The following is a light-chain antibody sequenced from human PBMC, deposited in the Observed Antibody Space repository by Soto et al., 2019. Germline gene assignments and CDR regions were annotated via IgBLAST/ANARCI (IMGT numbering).Light chain of an antibody. V-gene: IGKV3-11*01. CDR2: DAS. J-gene: IGKJ2*01. CDR3: QQRSNWPPYT. Sequence: EIVLTQSPATLSLSPGERATLSCRASQSVSSYLAWYQQKPGQAPRLLIYDASNRATGIPARFSGSGSGTDFTLTISNLEPEDFAVYYCQQRSNWPPYTFGQGTKLEFK. CDR1: QSVSSY.